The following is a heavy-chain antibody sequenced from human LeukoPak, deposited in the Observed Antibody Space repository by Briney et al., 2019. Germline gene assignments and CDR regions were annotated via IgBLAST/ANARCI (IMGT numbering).Heavy chain of an antibody. CDR1: GGTFSSYA. CDR3: ARVPGLRLGELSPLFDY. CDR2: IIPIFGTA. D-gene: IGHD3-16*02. V-gene: IGHV1-69*06. J-gene: IGHJ4*02. Sequence: SVKVSCKASGGTFSSYAISWVRQAPGQGLEWMGGIIPIFGTASYAQKFQGRVTITADKSTSTAYMELSSLRSEDTAVYYCARVPGLRLGELSPLFDYWGQGTLVTVSS.